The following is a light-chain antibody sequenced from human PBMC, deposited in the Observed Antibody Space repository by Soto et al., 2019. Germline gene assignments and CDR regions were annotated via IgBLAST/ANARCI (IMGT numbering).Light chain of an antibody. CDR2: DAS. CDR3: QQRTNWPLT. CDR1: QRVSSY. J-gene: IGKJ4*02. V-gene: IGKV3-11*01. Sequence: EIVLTQAPATLSLSPGERATLSCRASQRVSSYLAWYQQKPGQAPRLLISDASNRAAGIPARFSGSGSGTDFTLTISSLEPEDFAFYSCQQRTNWPLTFGGGTKVDIK.